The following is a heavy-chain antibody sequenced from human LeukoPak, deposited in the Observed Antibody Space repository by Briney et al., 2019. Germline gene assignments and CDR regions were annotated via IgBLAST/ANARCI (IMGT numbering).Heavy chain of an antibody. D-gene: IGHD3-22*01. Sequence: SETLSLTCTVSGGSINTKAHYWACIRQTPGKGLEWIGSVFYNGNTYYNPSLKSRVAISVDTSKNQFSLRLSSVTAADTAVYYCAKHGEDSAGYYADFFDHCGQGTLITVSS. J-gene: IGHJ4*02. CDR1: GGSINTKAHY. CDR3: AKHGEDSAGYYADFFDH. V-gene: IGHV4-39*01. CDR2: VFYNGNT.